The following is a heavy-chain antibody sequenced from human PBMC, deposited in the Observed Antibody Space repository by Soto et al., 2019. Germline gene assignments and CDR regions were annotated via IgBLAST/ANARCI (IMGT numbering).Heavy chain of an antibody. J-gene: IGHJ4*02. D-gene: IGHD2-2*01. V-gene: IGHV1-18*01. Sequence: ASVKVSCKTSGYTFTNYGISWVRQAPGQGLEWMGWITTDKGKTTYAQKFQGRVTMTTDTSTSTAYMELRSLRSDDTAVYYCARSPIVVVPAADTKNDYWGQGTLVTVSS. CDR3: ARSPIVVVPAADTKNDY. CDR1: GYTFTNYG. CDR2: ITTDKGKT.